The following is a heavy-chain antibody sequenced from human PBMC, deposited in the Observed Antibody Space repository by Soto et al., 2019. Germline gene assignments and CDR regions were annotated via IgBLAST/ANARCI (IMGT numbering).Heavy chain of an antibody. Sequence: QVQLVESGGGVVQPGRSLRLSCAASGFTFSSYGMHWVRQAPGKGLEWVALISFDGSNTYYADSVKGRFTISRDNSQNTRYLQMLSLRAEDTSLYYCGAGQFFSDYWGQGTLVTVSS. J-gene: IGHJ4*02. CDR1: GFTFSSYG. CDR3: GAGQFFSDY. D-gene: IGHD6-19*01. V-gene: IGHV3-30*03. CDR2: ISFDGSNT.